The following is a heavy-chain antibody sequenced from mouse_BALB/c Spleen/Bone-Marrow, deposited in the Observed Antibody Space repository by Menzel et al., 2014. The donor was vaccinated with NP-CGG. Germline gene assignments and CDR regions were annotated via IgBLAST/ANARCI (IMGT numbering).Heavy chain of an antibody. V-gene: IGHV1-7*01. CDR3: ARRGDSSGYPFAY. J-gene: IGHJ3*01. Sequence: VQLQQSGAELAKPGASVKMSCEASGYTFTSYWMHWVKQRPGQGLEWIGYINPSTGYTEHNQRFKDKATLTADKSSSTAYMQLSSLTSEDSAVYYCARRGDSSGYPFAYWGQGTLVTVSA. CDR1: GYTFTSYW. CDR2: INPSTGYT. D-gene: IGHD3-2*01.